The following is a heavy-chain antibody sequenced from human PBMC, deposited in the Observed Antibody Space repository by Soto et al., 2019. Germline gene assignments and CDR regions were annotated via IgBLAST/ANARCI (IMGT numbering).Heavy chain of an antibody. V-gene: IGHV4-61*01. Sequence: SETLSLTCTVSGGSVSSGSYYWSWIRQPPGKGLEWIGYIYYSGSTNYNPSLKSRVTISVDTSKNQFPLKLSSVTAADTAVYYCASTGQDGMDVWGQGTTVTVSS. D-gene: IGHD3-10*01. CDR3: ASTGQDGMDV. CDR2: IYYSGST. J-gene: IGHJ6*02. CDR1: GGSVSSGSYY.